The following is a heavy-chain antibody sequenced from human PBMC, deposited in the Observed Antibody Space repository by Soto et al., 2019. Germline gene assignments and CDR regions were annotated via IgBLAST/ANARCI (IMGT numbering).Heavy chain of an antibody. V-gene: IGHV4-34*01. J-gene: IGHJ6*02. CDR3: ARGRGIQLWTYYYYHGMDV. CDR1: GGSFSGYY. D-gene: IGHD5-18*01. Sequence: SETLSLTCAVYGGSFSGYYWSWIRQPPGKGLEWIGEINHSGSTNYNPSLKSRVTISVDTSKNQFSLKLSSVTAADTAVYYCARGRGIQLWTYYYYHGMDVGGQRTAVTVS. CDR2: INHSGST.